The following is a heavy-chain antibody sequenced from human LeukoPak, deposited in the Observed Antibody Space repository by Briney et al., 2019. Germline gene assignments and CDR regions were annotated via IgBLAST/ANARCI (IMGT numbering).Heavy chain of an antibody. J-gene: IGHJ4*02. Sequence: ASVKVSCKASGYTFTSYDITWVRQAIGQGLEWMGWMNPNNGNTGYAQRFQGRVTLTRDTSISTAYMELSSLRSEDTAVYYCARGFLDYDSSDYAFSYYWGQGTLVTVSS. CDR3: ARGFLDYDSSDYAFSYY. V-gene: IGHV1-8*01. D-gene: IGHD3-22*01. CDR2: MNPNNGNT. CDR1: GYTFTSYD.